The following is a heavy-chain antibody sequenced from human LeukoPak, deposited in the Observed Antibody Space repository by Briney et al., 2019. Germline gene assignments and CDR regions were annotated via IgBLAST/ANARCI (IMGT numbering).Heavy chain of an antibody. Sequence: GGSLRLSCAASGFTFSSYGMSWVRQAPGKGLEWVSGITGNGATTYYADSVKGRFTISRDNSRNTVYLQMNSLRVEDTAVYYCAKALYDSTGDGYWGQGTLVTISS. V-gene: IGHV3-23*01. J-gene: IGHJ4*02. CDR3: AKALYDSTGDGY. D-gene: IGHD7-27*01. CDR1: GFTFSSYG. CDR2: ITGNGATT.